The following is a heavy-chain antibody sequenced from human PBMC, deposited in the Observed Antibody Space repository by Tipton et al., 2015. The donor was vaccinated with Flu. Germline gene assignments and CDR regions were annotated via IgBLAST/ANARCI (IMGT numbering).Heavy chain of an antibody. D-gene: IGHD5-18*01. Sequence: QLVQSGPEVKKAGASVKVSCKTSGYTFTNYYVNWVRQAPGQGLEWVGIFNPRGGYTIYAQKFQDRVTMTGDSSTSTVYMEVRSLRSEDTAVYYCAREVGGYNYATGWFDPWGQGTLVIVSS. V-gene: IGHV1-46*01. CDR1: GYTFTNYY. CDR2: FNPRGGYT. CDR3: AREVGGYNYATGWFDP. J-gene: IGHJ5*02.